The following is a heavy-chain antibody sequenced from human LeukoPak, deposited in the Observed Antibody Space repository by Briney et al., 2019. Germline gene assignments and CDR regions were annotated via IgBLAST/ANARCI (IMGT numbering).Heavy chain of an antibody. Sequence: SETLSLTSTVSGCSISSWDWDWRWLRQGQGKGREGIVYICYSGSTYYNPSLKSRVTISVDTSKNQFSLKLSSVTAADTAVYYCARQIGDFWSGYYTGYYFDYWGQGTLVTVSS. D-gene: IGHD3-3*01. CDR1: GCSISSWDWD. CDR2: ICYSGST. CDR3: ARQIGDFWSGYYTGYYFDY. V-gene: IGHV4-30-4*08. J-gene: IGHJ4*02.